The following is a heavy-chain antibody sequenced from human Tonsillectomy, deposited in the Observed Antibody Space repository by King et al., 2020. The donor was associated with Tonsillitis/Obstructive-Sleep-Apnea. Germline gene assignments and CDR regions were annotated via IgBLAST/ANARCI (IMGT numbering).Heavy chain of an antibody. J-gene: IGHJ6*02. CDR3: VRDSRINFYYYYAMDV. CDR1: GLTFSSYW. CDR2: IKQDGSEK. V-gene: IGHV3-7*03. Sequence: QLVQSGGGLVQPGGSLKLSCAASGLTFSSYWKSWVRQAPGKGLERVADIKQDGSEKYYVDSVKGRFTISRDNAKNSLYLQMNSLRAEDTAVYYCVRDSRINFYYYYAMDVWGQGTTVTVSS. D-gene: IGHD1-1*01.